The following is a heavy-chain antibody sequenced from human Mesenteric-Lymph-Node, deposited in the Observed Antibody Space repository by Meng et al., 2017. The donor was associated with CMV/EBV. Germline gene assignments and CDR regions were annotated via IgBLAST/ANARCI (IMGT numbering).Heavy chain of an antibody. CDR2: IKSKTAGEKT. CDR3: LDTAMTKSGDY. CDR1: GFIFTNAR. J-gene: IGHJ4*02. Sequence: ASGFIFTNARMNWVRQAPGKGLEWVGLIKSKTAGEKTDYVAPVKGRFIISRDDSKNTLYLQMNSLKTEDTAVYYCLDTAMTKSGDYWGQGTLVTVSS. V-gene: IGHV3-15*01. D-gene: IGHD5-18*01.